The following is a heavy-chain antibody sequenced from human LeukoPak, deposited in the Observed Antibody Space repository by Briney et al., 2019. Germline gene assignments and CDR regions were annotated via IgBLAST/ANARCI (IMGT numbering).Heavy chain of an antibody. V-gene: IGHV3-53*01. Sequence: GGSLRLSCAASGFTVSSIHMVWVRQAPGKGLEWVSVTYTGGNSYYADSVKGRFIISRDISKNTLYLQMNSLRAEDSALYYCARGGRGSAAVVAPRSFDIWGQGAMVTVSS. CDR3: ARGGRGSAAVVAPRSFDI. CDR1: GFTVSSIH. CDR2: TYTGGNS. J-gene: IGHJ3*02. D-gene: IGHD3-22*01.